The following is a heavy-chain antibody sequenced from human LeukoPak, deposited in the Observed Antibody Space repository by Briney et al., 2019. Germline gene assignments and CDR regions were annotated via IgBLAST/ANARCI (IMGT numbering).Heavy chain of an antibody. V-gene: IGHV3-7*01. CDR3: AREGYDSSGYYPTDY. J-gene: IGHJ4*02. CDR2: IKQDGSEK. Sequence: GGSLRLSCAASGFTFSSYWMSWVRQAPGKGLERVANIKQDGSEKYYVDSVKGRFTISRDNAKNSLYLQMNSLRTEDTAVYYCAREGYDSSGYYPTDYWGQGTLVTVSS. D-gene: IGHD3-22*01. CDR1: GFTFSSYW.